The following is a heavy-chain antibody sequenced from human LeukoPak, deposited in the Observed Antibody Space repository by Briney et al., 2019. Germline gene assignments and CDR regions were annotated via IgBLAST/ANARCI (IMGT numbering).Heavy chain of an antibody. CDR3: ARRRILTGYLAN. D-gene: IGHD3-9*01. J-gene: IGHJ4*02. CDR1: GGSISSYY. Sequence: SETLSLTCTVSGGSISSYYWSWIRQPPGKGLEWIGYIYYSGSTNYNPSLKSRVTISVDTSKNQFSLKPSSVTAADTAVYYCARRRILTGYLANWGQGTLVTVSS. CDR2: IYYSGST. V-gene: IGHV4-59*12.